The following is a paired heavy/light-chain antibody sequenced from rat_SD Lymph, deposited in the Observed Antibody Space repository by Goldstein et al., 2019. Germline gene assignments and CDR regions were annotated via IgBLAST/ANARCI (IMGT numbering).Heavy chain of an antibody. CDR1: GFSLTSYN. J-gene: IGHJ2*01. CDR2: IWTGGST. Sequence: QVQLKESGPGLVQPSQTLSLTCTVSGFSLTSYNVHWVRQPTGKGLEWMGVIWTGGSTDYNSALKSRLSISRDTSKSQVFLKMNSLQTEDIATYYCAREGRGYFDYWGQGVMVTVSS. V-gene: IGHV2-30*01. CDR3: AREGRGYFDY. D-gene: IGHD1-11*01.
Light chain of an antibody. J-gene: IGKJ2-3*01. V-gene: IGKV14S19*01. CDR3: LQHKQYPYT. Sequence: DIQMTQSPSSMSVSLGDRVTITCRASQDIGNYLSWYQQKPEKSPKLMIYGATNLEDGVPSRFSGSRSGSDYSLTINSLESEDTGIYFCLQHKQYPYTFGAGTKLELK. CDR1: QDIGNY. CDR2: GAT.